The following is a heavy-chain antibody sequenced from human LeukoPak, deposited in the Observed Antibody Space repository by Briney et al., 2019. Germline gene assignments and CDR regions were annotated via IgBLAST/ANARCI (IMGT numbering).Heavy chain of an antibody. CDR2: IYYTGST. D-gene: IGHD3-10*01. V-gene: IGHV4-59*01. J-gene: IGHJ4*02. CDR1: GGSISSYY. Sequence: SETLSLTCTVSGGSISSYYWSWIRQPPGKGLEWIGNIYYTGSTNYNPSLKSRVTISVDTSKNQFSLRLSSVTAADTAVYYCARGGYYYGSGSYISPTSFDYWGQGALVTVSS. CDR3: ARGGYYYGSGSYISPTSFDY.